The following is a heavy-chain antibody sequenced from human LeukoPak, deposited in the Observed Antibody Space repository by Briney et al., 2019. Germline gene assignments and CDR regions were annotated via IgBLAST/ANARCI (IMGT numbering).Heavy chain of an antibody. Sequence: PSETLSLTCTVSGGSITSYSWSWIRQPPGKGLEWIGSIYNNGNIYRSGITEYNASLRSRVTISVDTSKNQFSLKLSSVTAADTAVYYCAKLQGGTSGTTFLNSYYYMDAWGKGTTATVS. CDR3: AKLQGGTSGTTFLNSYYYMDA. D-gene: IGHD1-1*01. J-gene: IGHJ6*03. CDR2: IYNNGNIYRSGIT. CDR1: GGSITSYS. V-gene: IGHV4-59*12.